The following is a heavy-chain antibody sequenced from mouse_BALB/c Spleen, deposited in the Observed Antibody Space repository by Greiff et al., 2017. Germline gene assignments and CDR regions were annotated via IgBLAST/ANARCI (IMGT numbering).Heavy chain of an antibody. CDR1: GFTFSSFG. CDR3: ARWGNYRYFDV. V-gene: IGHV5-17*02. D-gene: IGHD2-1*01. Sequence: EVHLVESGGGLVQPGGSRKLSCAASGFTFSSFGMHWVRQAPEKGLEWVAYISSGSSTIYYADTVKGRFTISRDNPKNTLFLQMTSLRSEDTAMYYCARWGNYRYFDVWGAGTTVTVSS. J-gene: IGHJ1*01. CDR2: ISSGSSTI.